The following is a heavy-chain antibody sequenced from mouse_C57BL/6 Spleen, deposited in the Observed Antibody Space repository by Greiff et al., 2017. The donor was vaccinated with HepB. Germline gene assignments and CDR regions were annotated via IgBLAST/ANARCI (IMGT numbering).Heavy chain of an antibody. J-gene: IGHJ2*01. V-gene: IGHV1-42*01. D-gene: IGHD1-1*01. CDR3: ARRSGSSDFDY. CDR1: GYSFTGYY. Sequence: EVKLQQSGPELVKPGASVKISCKASGYSFTGYYMNWVKQSPEKSLEWIGEINPSTGGTTYNQKFKAKATLTVDKSSSTAYMQLKSLTSEDSAVYYCARRSGSSDFDYWGQGTTLTVSS. CDR2: INPSTGGT.